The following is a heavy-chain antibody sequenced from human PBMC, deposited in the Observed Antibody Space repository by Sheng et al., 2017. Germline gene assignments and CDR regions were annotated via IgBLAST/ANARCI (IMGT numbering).Heavy chain of an antibody. CDR2: IIPILGMP. CDR3: ARAITIFGVVTPWGV. CDR1: GGTFSSYA. Sequence: QGHLEQSGAEVKKPGSSVKVSCKASGGTFSSYALTWVRQAPGQGLEWMGGIIPILGMPNYAQKFQGRVTITANKSTSTAYMELSSLRSEDTAVYYCARAITIFGVVTPWGVWGKGTTVTVSS. D-gene: IGHD3-3*01. J-gene: IGHJ6*04. V-gene: IGHV1-69*04.